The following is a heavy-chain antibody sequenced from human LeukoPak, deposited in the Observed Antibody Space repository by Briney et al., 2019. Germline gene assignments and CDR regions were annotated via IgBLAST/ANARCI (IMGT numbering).Heavy chain of an antibody. D-gene: IGHD1-26*01. Sequence: GASVKVSCKASGYTFTSYGISWVRQAPGQGLEWMGWINPNSGGTNYAQKFQGRVTMTRDTSISTAYMELSRLRSDDTAVYYCASSRGSYSTRFDPWGQGTLVTVSS. CDR2: INPNSGGT. CDR1: GYTFTSYG. V-gene: IGHV1-2*02. CDR3: ASSRGSYSTRFDP. J-gene: IGHJ5*02.